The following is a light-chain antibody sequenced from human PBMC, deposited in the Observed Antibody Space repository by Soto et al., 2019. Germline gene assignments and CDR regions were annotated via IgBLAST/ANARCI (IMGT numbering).Light chain of an antibody. J-gene: IGKJ1*01. CDR2: AAS. Sequence: AIRMTQSPSSFSASTGDRVTITCRASQGISSYLAWYHQKPGKAPKLLIYAASSLQSGVPSRFSGSGSGPDFTLPISCLQSEDFASYYCQQYYSYPPTFGQGTKVEIK. V-gene: IGKV1-8*01. CDR3: QQYYSYPPT. CDR1: QGISSY.